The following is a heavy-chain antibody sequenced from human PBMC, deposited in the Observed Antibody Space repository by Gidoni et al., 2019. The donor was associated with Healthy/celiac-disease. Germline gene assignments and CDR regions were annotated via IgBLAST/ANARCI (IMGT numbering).Heavy chain of an antibody. CDR2: IWYDGSNK. CDR1: GFTFSSYG. J-gene: IGHJ3*02. CDR3: ARDPVVVTSLGAFDI. D-gene: IGHD2-21*02. Sequence: QVQLVESGGGVVQPGRSLRLSCAASGFTFSSYGMHWVRQAPGKGLEGVAVIWYDGSNKYYADSVKGQFTISRDNSKNPLYLQMNSLRAEDTAVYYCARDPVVVTSLGAFDIWGQGTMVTVSS. V-gene: IGHV3-33*01.